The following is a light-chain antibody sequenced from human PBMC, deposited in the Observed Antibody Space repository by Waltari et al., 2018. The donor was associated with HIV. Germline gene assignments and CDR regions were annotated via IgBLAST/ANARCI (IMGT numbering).Light chain of an antibody. CDR3: CSEASGGTLVV. Sequence: QSALTQPASVSGSPGQSISISCTEASSDIGNSNLVSWYQHHTGRAPKLLIFKVTKRPSGVPNRFLGSRSGNTASLPISDPQAEDGADYYFCSEASGGTLVVFGGGTRVTVL. V-gene: IGLV2-23*02. J-gene: IGLJ3*02. CDR2: KVT. CDR1: SSDIGNSNL.